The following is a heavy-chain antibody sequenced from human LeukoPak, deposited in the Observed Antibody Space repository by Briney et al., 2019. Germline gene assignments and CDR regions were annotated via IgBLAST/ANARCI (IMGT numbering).Heavy chain of an antibody. CDR2: ISSTSSYI. CDR1: GFSFITY. Sequence: GGSLRLSCAASGFSFITYMNWVRQAPGKGLEWVSSISSTSSYIYYADSVKGRFTISRDNAKNSLYLQMNSLRAEDTAVYYCAELGITMIGGVWGKGTTVTISS. D-gene: IGHD3-10*02. V-gene: IGHV3-21*01. CDR3: AELGITMIGGV. J-gene: IGHJ6*04.